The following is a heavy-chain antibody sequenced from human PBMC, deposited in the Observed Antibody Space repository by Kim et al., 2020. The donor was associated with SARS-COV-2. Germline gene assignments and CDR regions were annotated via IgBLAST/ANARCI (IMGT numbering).Heavy chain of an antibody. D-gene: IGHD5-18*01. CDR1: GGSISSGDYY. CDR3: ARGGYSYGYYWYFDL. V-gene: IGHV4-30-4*01. Sequence: SETLSLTCTVSGGSISSGDYYWSWIRQPPGKGLEWIGYIYYSGSTYYNPSLKSRVTISVDTSKNQFSLKLSSVTAADTAVYYCARGGYSYGYYWYFDLWGRGTLVTVSS. CDR2: IYYSGST. J-gene: IGHJ2*01.